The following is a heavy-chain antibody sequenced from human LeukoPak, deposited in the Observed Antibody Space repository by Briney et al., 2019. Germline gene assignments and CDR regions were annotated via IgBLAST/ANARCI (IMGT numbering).Heavy chain of an antibody. CDR1: GGTFSSYA. J-gene: IGHJ4*02. V-gene: IGHV1-69*06. CDR2: IIPIFGTA. D-gene: IGHD3-22*01. Sequence: SVKVSCKASGGTFSSYAISWVRQAPGQGLEWMGGIIPIFGTANYAQKFQGRVTITADKSTSTAYMELSSLRSEDTAVYYCASVYYDSSGYFHFDYWGQGTLVTVSS. CDR3: ASVYYDSSGYFHFDY.